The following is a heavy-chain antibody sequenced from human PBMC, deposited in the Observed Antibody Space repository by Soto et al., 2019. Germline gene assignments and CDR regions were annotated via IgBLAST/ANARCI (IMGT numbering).Heavy chain of an antibody. CDR2: MNPNSGNT. CDR1: GYTFTSYD. CDR3: ARGRPIRSPNWFDP. D-gene: IGHD3-3*01. J-gene: IGHJ5*02. V-gene: IGHV1-8*01. Sequence: ASVKVSCKASGYTFTSYDTNWVRQATGQGLEWMGWMNPNSGNTGYAQKFQGRVTMTRNTSISTAYMELSSLRSEDTAVYYCARGRPIRSPNWFDPWGQGTLVTVSS.